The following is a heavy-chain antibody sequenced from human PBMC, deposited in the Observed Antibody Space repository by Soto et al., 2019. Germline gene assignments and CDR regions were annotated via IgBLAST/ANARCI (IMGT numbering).Heavy chain of an antibody. D-gene: IGHD1-20*01. J-gene: IGHJ4*02. V-gene: IGHV4-59*01. CDR1: GRSMSSNY. CDR2: VFYGGT. Sequence: PSETLSLTCSVSGRSMSSNYWSWIRQSPDKGLEWLGYVFYGGTDYNPSLGGRVSMSVETSKSQFSLKLTSVTVADTAMYYCARSRIAGTTWIFDYWGQGTLVTVSS. CDR3: ARSRIAGTTWIFDY.